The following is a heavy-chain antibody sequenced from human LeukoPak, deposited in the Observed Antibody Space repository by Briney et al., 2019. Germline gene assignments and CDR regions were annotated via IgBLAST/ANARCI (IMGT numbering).Heavy chain of an antibody. CDR1: GGSISSGSYY. CDR2: IYTSGST. D-gene: IGHD5-18*01. Sequence: SETLSLTCTVSGGSISSGSYYWSWIRQPAGKGLEWIGRIYTSGSTNYNPSLKSRVTISVDTSKNQFSLKLSPVTAADTAVYYCARGSYGNWFDPWGQGTLVTVSS. CDR3: ARGSYGNWFDP. V-gene: IGHV4-61*02. J-gene: IGHJ5*02.